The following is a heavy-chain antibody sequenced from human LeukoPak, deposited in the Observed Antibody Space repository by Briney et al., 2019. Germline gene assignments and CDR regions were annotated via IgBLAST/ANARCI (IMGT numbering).Heavy chain of an antibody. CDR3: ARVGCSSTSCYPENWFDP. CDR2: IIPIFGTA. Sequence: SVKVSCKASGGTFGSYAISWVRQAPGQGLEWMGGIIPIFGTANYAQKFQGRVTITTDESTSTAYMELSSLRSEDTAVYYCARVGCSSTSCYPENWFDPWGQGTLVTVSS. J-gene: IGHJ5*02. D-gene: IGHD2-2*01. V-gene: IGHV1-69*05. CDR1: GGTFGSYA.